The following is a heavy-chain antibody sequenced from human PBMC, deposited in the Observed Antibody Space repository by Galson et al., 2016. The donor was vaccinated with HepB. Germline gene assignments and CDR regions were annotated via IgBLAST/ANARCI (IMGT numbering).Heavy chain of an antibody. J-gene: IGHJ4*02. CDR1: GFTFSSCW. CDR3: ARVSTSIIAAAGRTLFDY. Sequence: SLRLSCAASGFTFSSCWMSWVRQAPGKGLEWVANINQDGSDKYSVDSVNCRFTISRDNAKNSLSLQMNSLRAEDTAVYYCARVSTSIIAAAGRTLFDYWGQGTLVTVSS. CDR2: INQDGSDK. V-gene: IGHV3-7*04. D-gene: IGHD6-13*01.